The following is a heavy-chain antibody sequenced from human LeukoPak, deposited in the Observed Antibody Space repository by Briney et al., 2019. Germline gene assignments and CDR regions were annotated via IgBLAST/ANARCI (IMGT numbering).Heavy chain of an antibody. J-gene: IGHJ6*03. CDR2: IYYNGST. CDR3: ARARVVDTAMVTGLYYYYYYYMDV. CDR1: GGSISSYY. Sequence: SETLSLTCTVSGGSISSYYWSWIRQPPGKGLEWIGYIYYNGSTNYNPSLKSRVTISVDTSKNQFSLKLSSVTAADTAVYYCARARVVDTAMVTGLYYYYYYYMDVWGKGTTVTVSS. D-gene: IGHD5-18*01. V-gene: IGHV4-59*01.